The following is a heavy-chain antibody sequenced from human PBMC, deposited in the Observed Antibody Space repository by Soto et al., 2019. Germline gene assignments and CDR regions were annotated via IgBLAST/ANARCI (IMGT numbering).Heavy chain of an antibody. CDR2: IIPIFGTA. CDR3: ARVRKQGDYLLHAFDI. CDR1: GGTFSSYA. D-gene: IGHD4-17*01. V-gene: IGHV1-69*12. Sequence: QVQLVQSGAEVKKPGSSVKVSCKASGGTFSSYAISWVRQAPGEGLEWMGGIIPIFGTANYAQKFQGRVTITADESTSTAYMELSSLRSEDTAVYYCARVRKQGDYLLHAFDIWGQGTMVTVSS. J-gene: IGHJ3*02.